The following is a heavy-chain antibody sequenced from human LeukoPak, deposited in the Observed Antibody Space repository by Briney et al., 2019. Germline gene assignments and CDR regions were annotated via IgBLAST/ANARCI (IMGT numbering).Heavy chain of an antibody. V-gene: IGHV3-48*04. CDR2: ISTSSSTI. Sequence: GGSLRLSCAASGFDFNYYSMNWIRQVPGKGLEWISYISTSSSTIHYADSVKGRFKISRDNAKNSLSLQMNSLRAEDTAVYYCARGGNYDSTALDYWGQGTLVTVSS. CDR1: GFDFNYYS. CDR3: ARGGNYDSTALDY. D-gene: IGHD3-22*01. J-gene: IGHJ4*02.